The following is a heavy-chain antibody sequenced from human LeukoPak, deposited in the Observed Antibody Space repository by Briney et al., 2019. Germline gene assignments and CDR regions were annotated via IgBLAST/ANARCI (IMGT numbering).Heavy chain of an antibody. V-gene: IGHV1-69*13. Sequence: ASVKVSCKASGYTFTSYGISWVRQAPGQGLEWMGGIIPIFHTANYAQKFQGRVTITADESTNTAHMELRSLRSEDTAMYYCARDPPDPWGQGTLVTVSS. CDR2: IIPIFHTA. J-gene: IGHJ5*02. CDR3: ARDPPDP. CDR1: GYTFTSYG.